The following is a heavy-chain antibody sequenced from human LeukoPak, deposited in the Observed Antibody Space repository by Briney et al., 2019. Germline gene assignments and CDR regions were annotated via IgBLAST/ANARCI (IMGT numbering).Heavy chain of an antibody. J-gene: IGHJ5*02. Sequence: SETLSLTCIVSGGFISNSIYYWAWIRQPPGEGLEWIGSIHYSGKTYYYPSLKSRVTMSVDTSKNQFSLKLSSVTAADTAVYYCARRCGGDCYSKMGLDLWGQGTAVTVSP. V-gene: IGHV4-39*01. CDR3: ARRCGGDCYSKMGLDL. D-gene: IGHD2-21*02. CDR2: IHYSGKT. CDR1: GGFISNSIYY.